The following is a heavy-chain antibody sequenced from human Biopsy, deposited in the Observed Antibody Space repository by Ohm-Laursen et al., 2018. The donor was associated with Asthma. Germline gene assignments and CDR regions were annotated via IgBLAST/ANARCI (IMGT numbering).Heavy chain of an antibody. J-gene: IGHJ4*02. CDR2: ISYDGSSI. D-gene: IGHD6-19*01. CDR3: AREGVAGTHIED. CDR1: GFTVSTNG. V-gene: IGHV3-30*03. Sequence: SLRLSCAASGFTVSTNGMSWVRQAPGKGLEWVAVISYDGSSIYYADSVKGRFTISRDNSKNTLSLRMNSLTAEDTAVYYCAREGVAGTHIEDWGQGTLVTVSS.